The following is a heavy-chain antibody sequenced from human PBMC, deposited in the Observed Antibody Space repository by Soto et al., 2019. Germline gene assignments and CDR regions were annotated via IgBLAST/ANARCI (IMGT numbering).Heavy chain of an antibody. CDR2: INAGNGNT. Sequence: ASVKVSCKASGYTFTSYAMHWVRQAPGQRLEWMGWINAGNGNTRYSQKFQGRVTITRDTSASTAYMELSSLRSEDTAVYYCASSRITMVPYGMDVWGQGTTVTVSS. CDR3: ASSRITMVPYGMDV. D-gene: IGHD3-10*01. CDR1: GYTFTSYA. J-gene: IGHJ6*02. V-gene: IGHV1-3*01.